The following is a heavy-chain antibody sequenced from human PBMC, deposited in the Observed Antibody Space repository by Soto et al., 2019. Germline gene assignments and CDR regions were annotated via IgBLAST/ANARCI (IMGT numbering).Heavy chain of an antibody. J-gene: IGHJ6*02. Sequence: QVQLVQSGAEVKKPGSSVKVSCKASGGTFSSYAISWVRQAPGQGLAWMGGIIPIFGTANYAQKFQGRVTITADESTSTAYMELRSLRSEDTGVYYCAGGQKLANYYYYGMDVWGQGTTVTVSS. CDR1: GGTFSSYA. D-gene: IGHD6-13*01. CDR3: AGGQKLANYYYYGMDV. CDR2: IIPIFGTA. V-gene: IGHV1-69*01.